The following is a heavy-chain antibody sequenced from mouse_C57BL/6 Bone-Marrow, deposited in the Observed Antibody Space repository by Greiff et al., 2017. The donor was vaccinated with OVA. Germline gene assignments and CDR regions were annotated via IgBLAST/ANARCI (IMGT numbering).Heavy chain of an antibody. CDR3: ARHRDYGSSYGWYFDV. Sequence: VQLQQSGPGLVAPSQSLSITCTVSGFSLTSYGVHWVRQPPGKGLEWLVVIWSDGSTTYNSALKSRLSISKDNSKSQVFLKMNSLQTDDTAMYYCARHRDYGSSYGWYFDVWGTGTTVTVSS. CDR2: IWSDGST. D-gene: IGHD1-1*01. V-gene: IGHV2-6-1*01. J-gene: IGHJ1*03. CDR1: GFSLTSYG.